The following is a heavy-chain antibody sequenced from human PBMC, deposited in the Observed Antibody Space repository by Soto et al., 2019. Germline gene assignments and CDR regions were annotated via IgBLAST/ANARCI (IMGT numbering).Heavy chain of an antibody. J-gene: IGHJ4*02. CDR3: ARDRLGATGDY. D-gene: IGHD1-26*01. V-gene: IGHV1-18*01. Sequence: ASVKVSCKASGYTFTSYGISWVRQAPGQGLEWMGWISAYNANTNYAQKLQGRVTMTTDTSTSTSYMELRSLRSDDTAVYFCARDRLGATGDYWGQGALVTVSS. CDR2: ISAYNANT. CDR1: GYTFTSYG.